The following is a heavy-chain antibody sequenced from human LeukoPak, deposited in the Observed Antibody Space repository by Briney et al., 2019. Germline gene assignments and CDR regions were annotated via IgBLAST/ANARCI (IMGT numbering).Heavy chain of an antibody. J-gene: IGHJ4*02. V-gene: IGHV3-74*01. CDR2: INSDGSST. D-gene: IGHD1-20*01. CDR3: ARVYGNWNPSDTRDY. Sequence: GGSLRLSCAASGFTFSSYWMHWVRQPPGKGLVWVSRINSDGSSTSYADSVKGRFTISRDNAKNTLYLQMNSLRAEDTAVYYCARVYGNWNPSDTRDYWGQGTLVTVSS. CDR1: GFTFSSYW.